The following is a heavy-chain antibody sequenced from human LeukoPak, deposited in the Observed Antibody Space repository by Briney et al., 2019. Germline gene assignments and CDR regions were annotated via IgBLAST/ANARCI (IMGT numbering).Heavy chain of an antibody. CDR1: GGSVSSGSYY. J-gene: IGHJ4*02. CDR2: IYYSGST. D-gene: IGHD2/OR15-2a*01. CDR3: ARGLFWYFDF. Sequence: SETLSLTCTVSGGSVSSGSYYWSWIRQPPGKGLEWIGYIYYSGSTNYNPSLKSRVTISLDTSKNHFSLKLSSVTAADTAVYYCARGLFWYFDFWGQGTLVTVSS. V-gene: IGHV4-61*03.